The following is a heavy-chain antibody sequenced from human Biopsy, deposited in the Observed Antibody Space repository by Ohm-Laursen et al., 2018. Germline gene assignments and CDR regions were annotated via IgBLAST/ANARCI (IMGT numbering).Heavy chain of an antibody. CDR1: GFTFDDYT. J-gene: IGHJ6*02. D-gene: IGHD3-16*01. CDR2: ISWDGSRT. V-gene: IGHV3-43*01. CDR3: ARDGGVSYFGLDV. Sequence: GSLRLSCAASGFTFDDYTMHWVRQIPGKGLEWASLISWDGSRTYYADSVRGRFTISRDNAKNCLYLQMNSLRTQDTALYYCARDGGVSYFGLDVWGLGTTATVSS.